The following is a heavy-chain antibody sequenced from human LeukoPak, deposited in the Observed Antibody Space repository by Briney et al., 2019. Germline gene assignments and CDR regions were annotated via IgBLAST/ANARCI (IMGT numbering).Heavy chain of an antibody. Sequence: SETLSLTCTVSGVSISSYYWSWIRQPPGKGLEWIGYIYYSGSTNYNPSLKSRVTISEDTSKNQFSLKLSSVTAADTAVYYCARDRSYYMDVWGKGTTVTISS. CDR2: IYYSGST. J-gene: IGHJ6*03. CDR3: ARDRSYYMDV. CDR1: GVSISSYY. V-gene: IGHV4-59*01.